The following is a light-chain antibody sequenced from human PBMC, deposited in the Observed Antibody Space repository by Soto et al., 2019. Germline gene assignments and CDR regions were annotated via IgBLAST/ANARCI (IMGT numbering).Light chain of an antibody. V-gene: IGKV1-5*01. Sequence: DIQLTQAPSTLSASLGDRVTITCRASQIVCYWLDWYQQKPGKAPKLLIYCASTLETGVPSTFSGSESGTEFTLTLSSLQPDDFATYCCQQYSSYSTSGQGTKVDIK. J-gene: IGKJ1*01. CDR2: CAS. CDR1: QIVCYW. CDR3: QQYSSYST.